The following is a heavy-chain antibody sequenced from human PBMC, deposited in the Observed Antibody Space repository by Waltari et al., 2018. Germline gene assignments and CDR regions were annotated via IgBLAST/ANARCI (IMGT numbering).Heavy chain of an antibody. D-gene: IGHD1-26*01. CDR3: ARDKWELNWYFDL. Sequence: QVQLVQSVAEVKKPGASVKVSCKASGYTFTGYYIHWVRQAPGQGLEWMGWINPNSGGTNYAQKFQGRVTMTRDTSISTAYMELSRLRSDDTAIYYCARDKWELNWYFDLWGRGTLVTVSS. J-gene: IGHJ2*01. V-gene: IGHV1-2*02. CDR1: GYTFTGYY. CDR2: INPNSGGT.